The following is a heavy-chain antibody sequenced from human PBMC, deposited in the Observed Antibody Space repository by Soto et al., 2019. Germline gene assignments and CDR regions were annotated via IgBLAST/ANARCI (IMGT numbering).Heavy chain of an antibody. CDR3: AREILTTGEYYFDY. D-gene: IGHD1-1*01. J-gene: IGHJ4*02. CDR2: INRDGSST. CDR1: GFTFSSYW. V-gene: IGHV3-74*01. Sequence: EVQLVESGGGLVQPGGSLRLSCAASGFTFSSYWMHWVRQAPGKGLVWASRINRDGSSTSYADSARGRVTISRDNAKNTLYLQVNGLRAEDTAVYYCAREILTTGEYYFDYWGQGILVTVSS.